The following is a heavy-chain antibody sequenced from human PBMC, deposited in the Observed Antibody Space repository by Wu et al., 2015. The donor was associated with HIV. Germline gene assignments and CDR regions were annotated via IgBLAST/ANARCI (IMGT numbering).Heavy chain of an antibody. CDR2: IYYSEST. CDR1: GGSISSYY. D-gene: IGHD3-22*01. CDR3: ARAYSSAQTNYYYGMDV. V-gene: IGHV4-59*01. Sequence: QVQLQESGPGLVKPSETLSLTCTVSGGSISSYYWSWIRQPPGKGLEWIGYIYYSESTNYNPSLKSRVTISVDTSKNQFSLKLSSVTAADTAVYYCARAYSSAQTNYYYGMDVWGQGTTVTVSS. J-gene: IGHJ6*02.